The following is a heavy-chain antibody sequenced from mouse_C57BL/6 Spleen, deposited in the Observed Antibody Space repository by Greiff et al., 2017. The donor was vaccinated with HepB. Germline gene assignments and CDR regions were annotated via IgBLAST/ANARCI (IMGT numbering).Heavy chain of an antibody. CDR1: GYAFSSYW. Sequence: VQLKESGAELVKPGASVKISCTASGYAFSSYWMNWVKQRPGKGLEWIGQIYPGDGDTNYNGKFKGKAKLTADKSSSTAYMQLSSLTSEDSAVYFCARRAYGSSYDFDYWGQGTTLTVSS. D-gene: IGHD1-1*01. CDR3: ARRAYGSSYDFDY. V-gene: IGHV1-80*01. J-gene: IGHJ2*01. CDR2: IYPGDGDT.